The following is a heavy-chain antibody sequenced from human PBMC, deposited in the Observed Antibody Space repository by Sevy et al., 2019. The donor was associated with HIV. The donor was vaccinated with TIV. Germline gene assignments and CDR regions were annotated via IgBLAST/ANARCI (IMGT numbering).Heavy chain of an antibody. CDR1: GFTFSSYA. D-gene: IGHD3-9*01. J-gene: IGHJ3*02. V-gene: IGHV3-30*04. Sequence: GGSLRLSCAASGFTFSSYAMHWVRQAPGKGLEWVAVISYDGSNKYYADSVKGRFTISRDNSKNMLYLQMNSLRAEDTAVYYCARGLVPLYDAFDIWGQGTMVTVSS. CDR2: ISYDGSNK. CDR3: ARGLVPLYDAFDI.